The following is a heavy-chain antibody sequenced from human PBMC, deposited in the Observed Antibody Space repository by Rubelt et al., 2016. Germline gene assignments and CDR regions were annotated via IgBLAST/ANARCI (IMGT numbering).Heavy chain of an antibody. CDR3: ARHSAGAGGGVEAFDI. Sequence: QLQLQESGPGPVKPSETLSLTCTVSGGSISSGSHYWGWIRQPPGKGLEWIGSIYYSGRTNYSPFRKGRVPSAVETSNSQFSLRVTCVTAQGTAVYYCARHSAGAGGGVEAFDIWGEGTMGTVSS. CDR1: GGSISSGSHY. D-gene: IGHD3-16*01. J-gene: IGHJ3*02. V-gene: IGHV4-39*01. CDR2: IYYSGRT.